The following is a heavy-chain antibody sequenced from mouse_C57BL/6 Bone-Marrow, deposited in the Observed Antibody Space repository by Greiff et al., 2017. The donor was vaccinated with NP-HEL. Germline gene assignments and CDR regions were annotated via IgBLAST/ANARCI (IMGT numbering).Heavy chain of an antibody. D-gene: IGHD1-1*01. CDR1: GYTFTDYE. J-gene: IGHJ2*01. Sequence: SGAELVRPGASVTLSCKASGYTFTDYEMHWVKQTPVHGLEWIGAIDPETGGTAYNQKFKGKAILTAAKSSSTAYMELRSLTSEDSAVYYCTRCILRDYWGQGTTLTVSS. CDR3: TRCILRDY. CDR2: IDPETGGT. V-gene: IGHV1-15*01.